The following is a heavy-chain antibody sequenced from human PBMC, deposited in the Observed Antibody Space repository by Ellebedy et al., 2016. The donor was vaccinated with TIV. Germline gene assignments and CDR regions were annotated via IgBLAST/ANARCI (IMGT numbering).Heavy chain of an antibody. CDR3: ARERGEWELPGSYYYYMDV. Sequence: GSLRLXXAVYGGSFSGYYWSWIRQPPGKGLEWIGEINHSGSTNYNPSLKSRVTISVDTSKNQFSLKLSSVAAADTAVYYCARERGEWELPGSYYYYMDVWGKGTTVTVSS. CDR2: INHSGST. V-gene: IGHV4-34*01. J-gene: IGHJ6*03. D-gene: IGHD1-26*01. CDR1: GGSFSGYY.